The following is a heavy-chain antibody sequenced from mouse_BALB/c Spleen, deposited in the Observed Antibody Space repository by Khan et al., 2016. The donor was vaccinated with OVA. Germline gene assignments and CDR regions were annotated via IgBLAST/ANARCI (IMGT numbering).Heavy chain of an antibody. D-gene: IGHD1-1*01. CDR2: INPSSGYN. J-gene: IGHJ3*02. CDR1: GYIFTSYM. V-gene: IGHV1-4*01. Sequence: QVQLKESGAELARPGASVKMSCKASGYIFTSYMMHWVKQRPGQGLEWIGDINPSSGYNNYNQKFKDKATLTADKSSSTAYMQRSSLTSEVSAVYYCTRGGYGSFGYWGQGTLVTVSA. CDR3: TRGGYGSFGY.